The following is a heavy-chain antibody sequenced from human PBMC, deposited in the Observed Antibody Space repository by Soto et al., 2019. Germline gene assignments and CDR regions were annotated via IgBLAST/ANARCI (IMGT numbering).Heavy chain of an antibody. J-gene: IGHJ4*02. CDR3: VKSGDNYNALDY. CDR1: GFTLSDQY. CDR2: SSNSGSFT. D-gene: IGHD1-1*01. Sequence: PGVSLRLSCTASGFTLSDQYMSWIRQAPGKGLEWIGYSSNSGSFTIYADSVKGRFSISRDNAKNSLYLQINSLRGDDTAIYYCVKSGDNYNALDYWGQGTPVTVTS. V-gene: IGHV3-11*06.